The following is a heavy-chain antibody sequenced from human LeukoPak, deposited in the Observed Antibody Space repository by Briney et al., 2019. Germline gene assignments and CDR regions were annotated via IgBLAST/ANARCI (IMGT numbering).Heavy chain of an antibody. CDR3: ARDPPIWFGSGVFDP. CDR1: GYTFTSYG. J-gene: IGHJ5*02. V-gene: IGHV1-18*01. D-gene: IGHD3-10*01. CDR2: ISAYNGNT. Sequence: ASVKVSCKASGYTFTSYGISWVRQAPGQGLEWMGWISAYNGNTNYAQKLQGRVTMTTDTSTSTAYMELRSLKSDDTAVYYCARDPPIWFGSGVFDPWGQGTLVTVSS.